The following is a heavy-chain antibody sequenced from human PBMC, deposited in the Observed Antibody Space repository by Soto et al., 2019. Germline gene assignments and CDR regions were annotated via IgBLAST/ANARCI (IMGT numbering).Heavy chain of an antibody. CDR1: GGTFSSYA. D-gene: IGHD5-12*01. CDR2: IIPIFGTA. Sequence: QVQLVQSGAEVKKPGSSVKVSCKASGGTFSSYAISWVRQAPGQGLEWMGGIIPIFGTANYAQKFQGRVTITADESTSTAYMELSSLRSEDTAVHYCARGGRDGYKSGVPFDLWGRGTLVTVSS. CDR3: ARGGRDGYKSGVPFDL. J-gene: IGHJ2*01. V-gene: IGHV1-69*01.